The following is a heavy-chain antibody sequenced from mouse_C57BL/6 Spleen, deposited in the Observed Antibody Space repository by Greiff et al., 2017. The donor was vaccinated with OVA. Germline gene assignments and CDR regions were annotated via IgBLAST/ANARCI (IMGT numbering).Heavy chain of an antibody. CDR3: ARRLYSNFDY. V-gene: IGHV1-69*01. CDR2: IDPSDSYT. CDR1: GYTFTSYW. J-gene: IGHJ2*01. Sequence: VQLQQPGAELVMPGASVKLSCKASGYTFTSYWMHWVKQRPGQGLEWIGEIDPSDSYTNYNQKFKGKSTLTVDKSSSTAYMQLSSMTSEDSAVYDCARRLYSNFDYWGQGTTLTVSS. D-gene: IGHD2-5*01.